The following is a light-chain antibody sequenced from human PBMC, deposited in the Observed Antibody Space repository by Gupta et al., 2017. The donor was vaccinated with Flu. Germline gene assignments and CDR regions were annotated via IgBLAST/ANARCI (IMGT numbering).Light chain of an antibody. Sequence: QSVLTQPPSVSGAPGQRVTISCTGSSSNIGARFDVHWSQQLPGTAPKLLIYGNNNRPSGVPDRVSGSKSGTSATLAITGLQAEEEADYYCQAYDSSLSGHVVFGGGTKLTVL. CDR1: SSNIGARFD. J-gene: IGLJ2*01. V-gene: IGLV1-40*01. CDR3: QAYDSSLSGHVV. CDR2: GNN.